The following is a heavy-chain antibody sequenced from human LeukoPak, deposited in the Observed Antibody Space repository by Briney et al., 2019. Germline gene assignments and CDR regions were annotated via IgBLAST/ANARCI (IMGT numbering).Heavy chain of an antibody. CDR1: GFTFSSYE. CDR3: ARGGRRDGYDPFDY. J-gene: IGHJ4*02. V-gene: IGHV3-48*03. Sequence: GGSLRLSCAASGFTFSSYEMNGVGQAPGKGREGVSYISSSGSTIYYADSVKGRFTISRDNAKNSLYLQMNSLRAEDTAVYYCARGGRRDGYDPFDYWGQGTLVTVSS. CDR2: ISSSGSTI. D-gene: IGHD5-24*01.